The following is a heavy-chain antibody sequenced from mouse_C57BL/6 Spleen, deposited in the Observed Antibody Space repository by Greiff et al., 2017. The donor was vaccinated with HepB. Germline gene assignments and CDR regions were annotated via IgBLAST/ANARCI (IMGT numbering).Heavy chain of an antibody. CDR2: IYPGDGDT. J-gene: IGHJ4*01. CDR1: GYAFSSYW. D-gene: IGHD1-1*01. V-gene: IGHV1-80*01. Sequence: QVQLQQSGAELVKPGASVKISCKASGYAFSSYWMNWVKQRPGKGLEWIGQIYPGDGDTNYNGKFKGKATLTADKSSSTAYMQLSSLTSEDAAVYFCARGGGSSYEAMDYWGQGTSVTVSS. CDR3: ARGGGSSYEAMDY.